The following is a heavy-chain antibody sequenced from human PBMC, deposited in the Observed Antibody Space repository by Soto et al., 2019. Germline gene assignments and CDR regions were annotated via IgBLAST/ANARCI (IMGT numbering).Heavy chain of an antibody. Sequence: QVQLQESGPGLVKPSQTLSLTCTVSGGSISSGSYYWSWIRQLPGKGLEWIGYIYYSGSTYYNPSLKSRVNISVDTSKNQCSLKLNSVTAADTAVYYCATRTDYYYGSGSLGGMDVWGQGTTVTVSS. D-gene: IGHD3-10*01. V-gene: IGHV4-31*03. J-gene: IGHJ6*02. CDR3: ATRTDYYYGSGSLGGMDV. CDR2: IYYSGST. CDR1: GGSISSGSYY.